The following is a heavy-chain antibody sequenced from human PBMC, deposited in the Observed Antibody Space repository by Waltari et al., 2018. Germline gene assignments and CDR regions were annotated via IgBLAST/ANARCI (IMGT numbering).Heavy chain of an antibody. Sequence: EVQLVESGGGLIQPGGSLRLSCAASGFTVSNNYMSWGRQAPGKGLEWVSVIYSGGNAYYADSVKGRFTSSRDNSKNTVYLQMNSLRAEDTALYYCARFSHKDYWGQGILVTVSS. CDR1: GFTVSNNY. CDR3: ARFSHKDY. CDR2: IYSGGNA. V-gene: IGHV3-53*01. J-gene: IGHJ4*02.